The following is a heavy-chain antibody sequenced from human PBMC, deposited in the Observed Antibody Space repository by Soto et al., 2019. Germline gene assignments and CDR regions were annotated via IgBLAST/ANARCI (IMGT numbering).Heavy chain of an antibody. J-gene: IGHJ6*02. CDR3: ARGGGFSPYYYNLDV. V-gene: IGHV1-46*02. CDR1: GYTLNTYY. D-gene: IGHD2-15*01. Sequence: XSVKVSCKESGYTLNTYYMHWVRQAPGQGPEWMGIVNPRGGSTTYAQNFQDRVTMTRDTSSSTAYMELSSLRSEDTAVYYCARGGGFSPYYYNLDVWGQGTTVTVSS. CDR2: VNPRGGST.